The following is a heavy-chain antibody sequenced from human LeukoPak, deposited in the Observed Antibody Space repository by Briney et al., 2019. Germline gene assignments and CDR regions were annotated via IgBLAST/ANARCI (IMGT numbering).Heavy chain of an antibody. Sequence: SETLSLTCTVSGGSISSYYWSWIRQPPGKGLEWIARIYSSGNTNYYPSLKSRVTMSVDTAKKVFALKLSCVTAADTAVYYCARQGVATAIDYWGQGTLVTVSS. CDR1: GGSISSYY. V-gene: IGHV4-4*07. J-gene: IGHJ4*02. CDR3: ARQGVATAIDY. CDR2: IYSSGNT. D-gene: IGHD2-21*02.